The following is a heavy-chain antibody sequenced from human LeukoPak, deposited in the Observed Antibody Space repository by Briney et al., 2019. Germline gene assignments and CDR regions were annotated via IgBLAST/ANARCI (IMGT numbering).Heavy chain of an antibody. CDR1: GGSISSYY. CDR3: TASFRSGYDY. CDR2: IYNSGST. V-gene: IGHV4-59*01. Sequence: SETLSLICTVSGGSISSYYWSWIRQPPGKGLEWIGYIYNSGSTNYNPSLKSRVTISVDTSKNQFSLKLSSVTAADTAVYYCTASFRSGYDYWGQGTLVTVSS. J-gene: IGHJ4*02. D-gene: IGHD3-3*01.